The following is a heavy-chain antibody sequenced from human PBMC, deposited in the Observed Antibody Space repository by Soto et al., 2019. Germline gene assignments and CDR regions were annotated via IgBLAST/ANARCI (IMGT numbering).Heavy chain of an antibody. J-gene: IGHJ4*02. CDR2: LYYSGST. V-gene: IGHV4-39*01. D-gene: IGHD3-10*01. CDR1: GCSISSSSYY. CDR3: ARLDYYSSGSFDH. Sequence: QLQLQESGPGLVKPSETLSLTCTVSGCSISSSSYYWGWIRQPPGKGLEWIGTLYYSGSTYYNTSLKSRVTISVDTAKNQFSLKLSSVTAADTAVYYCARLDYYSSGSFDHWGQGTLVTVSS.